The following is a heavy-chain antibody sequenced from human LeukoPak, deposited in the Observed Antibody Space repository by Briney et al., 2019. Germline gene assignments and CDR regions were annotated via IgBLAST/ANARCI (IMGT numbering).Heavy chain of an antibody. Sequence: ASVTVSCTASGYTFTIYGISWVRQAPGQGLEWMGWISAYNGNTNYAQKLQGRVTMTTDTSTSTAYMELRSLRSDDTAVYYCARDLGVYCGGDCYLYYFDYWGQGTLVTVSS. D-gene: IGHD2-21*02. CDR2: ISAYNGNT. CDR3: ARDLGVYCGGDCYLYYFDY. V-gene: IGHV1-18*01. J-gene: IGHJ4*02. CDR1: GYTFTIYG.